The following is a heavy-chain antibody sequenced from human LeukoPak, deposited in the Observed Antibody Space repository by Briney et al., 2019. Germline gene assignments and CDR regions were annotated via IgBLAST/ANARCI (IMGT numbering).Heavy chain of an antibody. D-gene: IGHD2-2*01. V-gene: IGHV3-23*01. Sequence: PGGSLRLSCAASGFTFSSYAMSWVRQAPGKGLEWVSAISGSGGSTYYADSVKGRFTISRDNSKNTLYLQMNSLRAEDTAVYYCARDDSDRDIVVVPAAIAAFDIWGQGTMVTVSS. J-gene: IGHJ3*02. CDR1: GFTFSSYA. CDR3: ARDDSDRDIVVVPAAIAAFDI. CDR2: ISGSGGST.